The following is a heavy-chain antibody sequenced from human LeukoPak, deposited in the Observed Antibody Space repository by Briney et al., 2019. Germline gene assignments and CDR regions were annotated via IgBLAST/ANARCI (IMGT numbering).Heavy chain of an antibody. D-gene: IGHD5-18*01. CDR2: ISYDGSNK. J-gene: IGHJ4*02. CDR1: GFTFSSYA. V-gene: IGHV3-30*04. CDR3: ARGGDTALVTVTFDY. Sequence: GGSLRLSCAASGFTFSSYALHWVRQAPGKGLECVAVISYDGSNKYYADSVKGRFTISRDNSKNTLYLQMNSLRAEDTAVYYCARGGDTALVTVTFDYWGQGTLATVSS.